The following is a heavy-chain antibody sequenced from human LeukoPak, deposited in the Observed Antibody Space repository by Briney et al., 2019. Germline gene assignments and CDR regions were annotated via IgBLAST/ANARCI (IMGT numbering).Heavy chain of an antibody. CDR3: ARETPGSYDY. D-gene: IGHD1-26*01. V-gene: IGHV3-30-3*01. CDR1: GFTFSSYA. J-gene: IGHJ4*02. Sequence: GGSLSLSWAASGFTFSSYAMTWFRQAPGKGLEWVAVISYDGSNKYYADSVKGRFTISRDNSKNTLYLQMNSLRAEDTAVYYCARETPGSYDYWGQGTLVTVSS. CDR2: ISYDGSNK.